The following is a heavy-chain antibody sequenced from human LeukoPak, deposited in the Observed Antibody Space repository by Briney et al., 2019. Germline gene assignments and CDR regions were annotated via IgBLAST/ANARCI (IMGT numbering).Heavy chain of an antibody. Sequence: SGGSLRLSCAASGFTFSTYAMTWVRQAPGKGLEWVSLISGTGVSTYYADSVKGRFTISRDNSKNTLYLQMNSLRAEDTAVYYCARGGTVFYYWGQGTLVTVSS. CDR2: ISGTGVST. CDR3: ARGGTVFYY. V-gene: IGHV3-23*01. CDR1: GFTFSTYA. J-gene: IGHJ4*02. D-gene: IGHD4-17*01.